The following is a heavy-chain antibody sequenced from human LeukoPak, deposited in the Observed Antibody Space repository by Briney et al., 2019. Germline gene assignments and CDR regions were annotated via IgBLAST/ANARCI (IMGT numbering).Heavy chain of an antibody. CDR3: AASAVAGTRFDY. Sequence: GGSLRLSCAASGFTFSSYAMGWVRQAPGKGLEWVSAISGSGGSTYYADSVKGRFTISRDNSKNTPYLQMNSLRAEDTAVYYCAASAVAGTRFDYWGQGTLVTVSS. V-gene: IGHV3-23*01. D-gene: IGHD6-19*01. J-gene: IGHJ4*02. CDR1: GFTFSSYA. CDR2: ISGSGGST.